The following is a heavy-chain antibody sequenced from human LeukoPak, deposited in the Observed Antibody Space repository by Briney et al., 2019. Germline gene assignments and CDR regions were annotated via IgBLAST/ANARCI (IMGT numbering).Heavy chain of an antibody. Sequence: GGSPRLSCAASGFTVSSNYMSWVRQAPGKGLERVSVIYSGGSTYYADSVKGRFTISRDNSKNTLYLQMNSLRAEDTAVYYCAREITGMAYWGQGTLVTVSS. J-gene: IGHJ4*02. D-gene: IGHD1-20*01. CDR3: AREITGMAY. CDR1: GFTVSSNY. V-gene: IGHV3-66*01. CDR2: IYSGGST.